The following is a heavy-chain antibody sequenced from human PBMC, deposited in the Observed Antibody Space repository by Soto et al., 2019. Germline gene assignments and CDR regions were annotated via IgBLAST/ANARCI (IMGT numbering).Heavy chain of an antibody. CDR2: IKQDGSEK. CDR3: TRWYAAEV. V-gene: IGHV3-7*03. Sequence: PGGSLRLSCGASGFTVSSCAMTWVRQAPGKGLEWVANIKQDGSEKNYVDSVKGRFTISRDNAKNSLYLEMNNLRVEDTAIYYCTRWYAAEVWVQGTQGTVSS. J-gene: IGHJ6*01. D-gene: IGHD6-13*01. CDR1: GFTVSSCA.